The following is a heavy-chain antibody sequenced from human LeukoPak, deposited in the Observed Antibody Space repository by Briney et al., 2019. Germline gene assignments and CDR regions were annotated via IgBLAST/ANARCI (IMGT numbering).Heavy chain of an antibody. D-gene: IGHD3-9*01. CDR1: GFTLSTYE. J-gene: IGHJ6*04. CDR3: ARDDSLVYDILAGYPPSGYYGVDV. CDR2: INSRGTIT. V-gene: IGHV3-48*03. Sequence: PGGSLRLSCTASGFTLSTYEMNWFRQAPGKGLEWVSYINSRGTITYYADSVKGRFPISRDNAKNSLSLQLSSLRAEDTATYYCARDDSLVYDILAGYPPSGYYGVDVWGKGTTVTVSS.